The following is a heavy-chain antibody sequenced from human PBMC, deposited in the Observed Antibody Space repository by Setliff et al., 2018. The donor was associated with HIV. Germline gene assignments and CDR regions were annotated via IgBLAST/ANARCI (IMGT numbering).Heavy chain of an antibody. Sequence: SETLSLTCAVSGGSVSSTNWWNWVRQPPGKGLVWIGEIFHSGTTYYNPSLKSRVTMSVDKSKNQRSLKLWSVTAADTAVYYCARGYDVVTGSPLYYMDVWGKVTTVTV. CDR3: ARGYDVVTGSPLYYMDV. CDR1: GGSVSSTNW. D-gene: IGHD3-9*01. V-gene: IGHV4-4*02. J-gene: IGHJ6*03. CDR2: IFHSGTT.